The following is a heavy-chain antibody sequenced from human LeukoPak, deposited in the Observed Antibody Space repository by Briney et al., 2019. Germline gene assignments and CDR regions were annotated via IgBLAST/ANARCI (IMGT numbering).Heavy chain of an antibody. V-gene: IGHV3-7*05. D-gene: IGHD2-2*01. CDR2: IRQDGGEM. CDR3: ARGSTYTSA. J-gene: IGHJ5*02. CDR1: GFTFSDYW. Sequence: GGSLRLSCVSSGFTFSDYWMTWVRQAPGKRLEWVANIRQDGGEMYYVDPVKGRFTISRDNAKSSLYLQMNSLRAEDTGVYYCARGSTYTSAWGQGTLVTVSS.